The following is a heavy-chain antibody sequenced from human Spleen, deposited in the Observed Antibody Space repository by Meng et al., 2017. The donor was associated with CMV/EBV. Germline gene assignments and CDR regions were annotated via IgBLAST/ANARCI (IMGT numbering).Heavy chain of an antibody. J-gene: IGHJ5*02. Sequence: YTCTGYYMQWVRQAPGQGLEWMGWINPTSGDPTYTQNFPGRVTMTRDTSISTAYMELSRLTSDDTAVYYCARGLDFWSAYYKAYFDPWGQGTLVTVSS. D-gene: IGHD3-3*01. CDR1: YTCTGYY. CDR3: ARGLDFWSAYYKAYFDP. CDR2: INPTSGDP. V-gene: IGHV1-2*02.